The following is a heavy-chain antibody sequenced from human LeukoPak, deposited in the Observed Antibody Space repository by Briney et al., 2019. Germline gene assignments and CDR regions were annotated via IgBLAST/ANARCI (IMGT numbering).Heavy chain of an antibody. CDR3: AKDLRPAAAGTSYDAFDI. V-gene: IGHV3-23*01. J-gene: IGHJ3*02. CDR2: ISDSGDGT. Sequence: GGSLRLSCAASGFTFSTYAMSWVRQAPGKGLEWVSAISDSGDGTYYADSVRGRFTISRDNSKGTLYLQMNSLRVEDTAVYYCAKDLRPAAAGTSYDAFDIWGQGTMVTVSS. D-gene: IGHD6-13*01. CDR1: GFTFSTYA.